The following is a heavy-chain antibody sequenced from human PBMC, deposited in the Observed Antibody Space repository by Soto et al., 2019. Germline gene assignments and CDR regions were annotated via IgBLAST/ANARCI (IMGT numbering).Heavy chain of an antibody. J-gene: IGHJ4*02. CDR1: GGSFSGYY. CDR2: INHSGST. CDR3: ARSAPNGSYFDY. D-gene: IGHD1-1*01. V-gene: IGHV4-34*01. Sequence: SETLSLTCAVYGGSFSGYYWSWIRQPPGKGLEWIGEINHSGSTNYNPSLKRRVTISVDTSKNQFSLKLSSVTAADTAGYYCARSAPNGSYFDYWGQRTLVTVSS.